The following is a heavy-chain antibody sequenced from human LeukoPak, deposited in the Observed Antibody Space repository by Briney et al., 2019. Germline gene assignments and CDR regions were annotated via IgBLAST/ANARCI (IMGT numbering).Heavy chain of an antibody. D-gene: IGHD3-22*01. J-gene: IGHJ4*02. V-gene: IGHV3-7*01. CDR2: IKQDGSEK. CDR1: GFTFSSYW. Sequence: PGGSLRLSCAASGFTFSSYWMSWVRQAPGKGLEWVANIKQDGSEKYYADSVKGRFTISRDNSKNTLYLQMNSLTAEDTALYYCAKDRNDTQKGLYYFDYWGQGTLVTVSS. CDR3: AKDRNDTQKGLYYFDY.